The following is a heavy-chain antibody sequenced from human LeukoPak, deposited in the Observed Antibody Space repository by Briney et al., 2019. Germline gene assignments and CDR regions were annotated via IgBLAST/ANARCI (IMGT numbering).Heavy chain of an antibody. CDR1: GFTFSSYA. Sequence: PGGSLRLSCAASGFTFSSYAMSWVRQAPGKGLEWVSAISGSGGSTYYADPVKGRFTISRDNSKNTLYLQMNSLRAEDTAVYYCAKRGTSYDSSGYYYLYYFDYWGQGTLVTVSS. CDR2: ISGSGGST. CDR3: AKRGTSYDSSGYYYLYYFDY. V-gene: IGHV3-23*01. J-gene: IGHJ4*02. D-gene: IGHD3-22*01.